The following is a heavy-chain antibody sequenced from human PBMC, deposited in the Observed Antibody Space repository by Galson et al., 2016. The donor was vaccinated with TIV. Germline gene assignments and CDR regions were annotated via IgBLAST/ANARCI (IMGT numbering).Heavy chain of an antibody. CDR1: GFAFRSSA. CDR2: ISYDGNYK. J-gene: IGHJ4*02. D-gene: IGHD3-10*01. CDR3: ASGFWEWLERVNGGDFDY. Sequence: SLRLSCAASGFAFRSSAMYWIRLAPGKGLQCVAIISYDGNYKYYAESVKGRFTISRDNSKNTLYLQMKSLRAEDTAVYSCASGFWEWLERVNGGDFDYWGQGTLVTVSS. V-gene: IGHV3-30*04.